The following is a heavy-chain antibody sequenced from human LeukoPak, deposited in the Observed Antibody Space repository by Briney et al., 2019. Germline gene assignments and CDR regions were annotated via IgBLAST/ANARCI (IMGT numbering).Heavy chain of an antibody. D-gene: IGHD3-22*01. V-gene: IGHV3-23*01. CDR3: AEDQLETYYYDSSGEYYFDY. CDR1: GFTFSSYA. CDR2: ISGSGGST. J-gene: IGHJ4*02. Sequence: GGSLRLSCAASGFTFSSYAMSWVRQAPGKGLEWVSAISGSGGSTYYADSVKGRFTISRDNSKNTLYLQMNSLRAEDTAVYYCAEDQLETYYYDSSGEYYFDYWGQGTLVTVSS.